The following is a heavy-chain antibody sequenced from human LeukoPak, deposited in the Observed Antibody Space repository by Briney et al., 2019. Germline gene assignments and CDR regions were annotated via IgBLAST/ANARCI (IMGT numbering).Heavy chain of an antibody. D-gene: IGHD2-2*01. V-gene: IGHV3-33*03. J-gene: IGHJ4*02. CDR1: GFPFSSFG. CDR2: IWYDGSNK. Sequence: GGSLRLSCAASGFPFSSFGMHWVRQAPGKGLEWVAVIWYDGSNKYYADSVKGRFTISRDNSKNTVYLQMNSLRAEDTALYYCATRSPALDYWGQGTLVIVSS. CDR3: ATRSPALDY.